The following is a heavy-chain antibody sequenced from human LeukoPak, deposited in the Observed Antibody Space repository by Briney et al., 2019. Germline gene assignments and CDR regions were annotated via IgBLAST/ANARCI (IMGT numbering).Heavy chain of an antibody. CDR1: GFMLTNYV. CDR3: ARGPNSDFWSGYSHYFDH. V-gene: IGHV3-23*01. D-gene: IGHD3-3*01. Sequence: GGSLRLSCAASGFMLTNYVVNWVRQAPGEGLEWVSGITCSGSSTYYTDSVKGRFTISRDISKNTVYLQMNTLRAEDTAVYYCARGPNSDFWSGYSHYFDHWGQGTLVTVSS. CDR2: ITCSGSST. J-gene: IGHJ4*02.